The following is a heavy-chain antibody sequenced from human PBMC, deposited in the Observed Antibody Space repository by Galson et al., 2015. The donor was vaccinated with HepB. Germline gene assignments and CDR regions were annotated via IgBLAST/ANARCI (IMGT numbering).Heavy chain of an antibody. D-gene: IGHD6-19*01. CDR3: AADRSIAVAGT. CDR2: IVVGSGNT. V-gene: IGHV1-58*01. Sequence: SVKVSCKASGFTFTSSAVQWMRQARGQRLEWIGWIVVGSGNTNYAQKFQERVTITRDMSTSTAYMELSSLRSEDTAVYYCAADRSIAVAGTWGQGTLVTVSS. CDR1: GFTFTSSA. J-gene: IGHJ4*02.